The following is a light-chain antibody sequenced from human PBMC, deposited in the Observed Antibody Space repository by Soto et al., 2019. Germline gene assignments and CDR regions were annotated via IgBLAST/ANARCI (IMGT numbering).Light chain of an antibody. CDR3: SSYSISTAYL. J-gene: IGLJ1*01. Sequence: QSALTQPASVSGSPGQSITISCTGTSCDVGGYDYVSWYQLHPGKAPKLMVFEVSNRPSGVSYRFSGSKSGNTASLTISGLQAEDEADYFCSSYSISTAYLFXTGTKVTV. CDR2: EVS. CDR1: SCDVGGYDY. V-gene: IGLV2-14*01.